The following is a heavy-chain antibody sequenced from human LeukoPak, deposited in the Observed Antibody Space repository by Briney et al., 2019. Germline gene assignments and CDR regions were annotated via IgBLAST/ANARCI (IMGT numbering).Heavy chain of an antibody. J-gene: IGHJ5*02. CDR2: IYTSGST. V-gene: IGHV4-4*07. CDR1: GGSISSYY. CDR3: ASAGGSYYGSGSYYNHGMGFDP. Sequence: PSETLSLTCTVSGGSISSYYWSWIRQPAGKGLEWIGRIYTSGSTNYDPSLKSRVTMSVDTSKNQFSLKLRSVTAADTAVYYCASAGGSYYGSGSYYNHGMGFDPWGQGTLVTVSS. D-gene: IGHD3-10*01.